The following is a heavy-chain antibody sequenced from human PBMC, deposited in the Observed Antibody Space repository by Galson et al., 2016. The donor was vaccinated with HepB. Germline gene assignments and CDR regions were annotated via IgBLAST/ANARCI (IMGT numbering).Heavy chain of an antibody. CDR1: GVNVSNNF. CDR2: IYSGGST. V-gene: IGHV3-66*01. Sequence: SLRLSCAVSGVNVSNNFMSWVRQAPGKGLEWVSLIYSGGSTDYAESVKGRFTISRDNSKNTLYLHMNSLRVEDTAVYYCARDPGGGPTHGYWGQGTLVTVSS. CDR3: ARDPGGGPTHGY. J-gene: IGHJ4*02. D-gene: IGHD3-16*01.